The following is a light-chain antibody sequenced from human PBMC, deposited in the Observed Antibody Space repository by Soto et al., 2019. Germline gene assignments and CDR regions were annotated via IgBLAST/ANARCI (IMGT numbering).Light chain of an antibody. V-gene: IGKV1-39*01. Sequence: DIQMTQSPSSLSASVGDRVTITCRASQSISSYLNWYQQKPGKAPKLLIYAASSLQSGVPSRFSGSGSGTDFTLTISSLQPEDFAPYYCQQSYSTPPCTFGGGTKVEIK. CDR3: QQSYSTPPCT. J-gene: IGKJ4*01. CDR1: QSISSY. CDR2: AAS.